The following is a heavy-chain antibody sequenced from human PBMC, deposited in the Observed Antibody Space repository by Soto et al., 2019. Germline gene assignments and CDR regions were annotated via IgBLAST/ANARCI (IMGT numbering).Heavy chain of an antibody. V-gene: IGHV3-30*18. Sequence: PGGSLRLSCATSGFTFRFYDMHWVRQAPGKGLEWVAIISRDGNNKDYGDSVKGRFTISRDNSKNTLYLQMNSLRGEDTAVYYCAKDAYTPIRTTAHDSGGLDHWGPVTLVTVSS. CDR3: AKDAYTPIRTTAHDSGGLDH. J-gene: IGHJ4*02. CDR2: ISRDGNNK. D-gene: IGHD4-4*01. CDR1: GFTFRFYD.